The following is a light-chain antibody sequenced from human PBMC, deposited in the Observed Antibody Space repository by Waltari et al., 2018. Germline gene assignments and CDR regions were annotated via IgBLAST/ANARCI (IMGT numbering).Light chain of an antibody. Sequence: SNDLTQPLSVSVALGQTASITCEESDIGRKNVHWYLQRPGQAPLLVIYRDTNRPSGIPERFSGSNSGDTATLTITGAQAGDEADYYCQVWDGTAVLFGGGTKLTVL. J-gene: IGLJ3*02. CDR1: DIGRKN. CDR3: QVWDGTAVL. CDR2: RDT. V-gene: IGLV3-9*01.